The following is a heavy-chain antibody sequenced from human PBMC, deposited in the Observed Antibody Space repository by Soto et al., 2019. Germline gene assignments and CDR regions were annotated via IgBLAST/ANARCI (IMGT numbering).Heavy chain of an antibody. CDR2: IYYSGST. D-gene: IGHD6-6*01. CDR1: GGSISSSSYY. Sequence: SETLSLTCTVSGGSISSSSYYWGWIRQPPGKGLEWIGSIYYSGSTNYSPSLKSRVTISIDTSKNQVSLTLKSVTAADTAVYYCARGLFKRSARHFYYYGMDVWGQGTSVTVSS. J-gene: IGHJ6*01. V-gene: IGHV4-39*07. CDR3: ARGLFKRSARHFYYYGMDV.